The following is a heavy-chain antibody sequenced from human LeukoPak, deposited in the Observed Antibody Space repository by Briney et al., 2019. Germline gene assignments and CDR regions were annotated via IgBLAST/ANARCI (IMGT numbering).Heavy chain of an antibody. J-gene: IGHJ4*02. CDR1: GFTFRDYW. V-gene: IGHV3-74*01. CDR2: VNGNGAST. Sequence: PGGSLRLSCAASGFTFRDYWMHWVRQDPGRGLVWVSCVNGNGASTYYADSVKGRFTISRDNARNTLSLHMRGLRPEDTAVYFCVPGGFSDAYGEDDSDSSAYDYWGQGSRVTVSS. CDR3: VPGGFSDAYGEDDSDSSAYDY. D-gene: IGHD3-22*01.